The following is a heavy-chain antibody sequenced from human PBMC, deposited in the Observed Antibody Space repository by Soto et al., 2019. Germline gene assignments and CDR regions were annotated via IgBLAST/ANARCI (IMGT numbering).Heavy chain of an antibody. CDR2: MNPNSGNT. J-gene: IGHJ3*02. V-gene: IGHV1-8*01. D-gene: IGHD3-22*01. CDR3: ARSYYYDSSGYSSNAFDI. CDR1: GYTFTSYD. Sequence: ASVKVSSKASGYTFTSYDINSVRQATGQGLEWMGWMNPNSGNTGYAQKFQGRVTMTRNTSISTAYMELSSLRSEDTAVYYCARSYYYDSSGYSSNAFDIWGQGTMVTVSS.